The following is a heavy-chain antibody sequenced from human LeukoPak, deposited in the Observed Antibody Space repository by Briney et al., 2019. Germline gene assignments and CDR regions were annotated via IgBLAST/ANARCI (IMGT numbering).Heavy chain of an antibody. CDR1: GFTFSGFG. CDR2: IHTDQTIQ. Sequence: GGSLRLSCAASGFTFSGFGMHWVRQAPGKGLEWVAYIHTDQTIQYYADSVKGRFTISRDNSKNTLYLQMNSLRAEDTAVYYCAKRRGLELLYYYYMDVWGKGTTVTVSS. CDR3: AKRRGLELLYYYYMDV. J-gene: IGHJ6*03. D-gene: IGHD1-7*01. V-gene: IGHV3-30*02.